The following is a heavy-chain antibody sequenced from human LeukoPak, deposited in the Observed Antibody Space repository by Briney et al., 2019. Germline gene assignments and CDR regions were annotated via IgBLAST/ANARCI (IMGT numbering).Heavy chain of an antibody. CDR1: GGSISRSSYY. CDR2: IYYSGST. V-gene: IGHV4-39*07. J-gene: IGHJ4*02. CDR3: ARGGVEMATTFDY. Sequence: SETLSLTCAVSGGSISRSSYYWAWIRQPPGKGLEWVGTIYYSGSTNYNPSLKSRVTISVDTSKNQFSLKLSSVTAADTAVYYCARGGVEMATTFDYWGQGTLVTVSS. D-gene: IGHD5-24*01.